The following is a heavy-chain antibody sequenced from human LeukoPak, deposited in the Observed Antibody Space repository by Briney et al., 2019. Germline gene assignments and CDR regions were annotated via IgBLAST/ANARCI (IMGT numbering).Heavy chain of an antibody. Sequence: ASVKVSYKASGYTFTGYYMHWVRQAPGQGLEWMGWINPNSGGTNYAQKFQGRVTMTRDTSISTAYMELSRLRSDDTAVYYCARGRQVYDFWSGYYNFWGQGTLVTVSS. CDR2: INPNSGGT. D-gene: IGHD3-3*01. CDR3: ARGRQVYDFWSGYYNF. J-gene: IGHJ4*02. CDR1: GYTFTGYY. V-gene: IGHV1-2*02.